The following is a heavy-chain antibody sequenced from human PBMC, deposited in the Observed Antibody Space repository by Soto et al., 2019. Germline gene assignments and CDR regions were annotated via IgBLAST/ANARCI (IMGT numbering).Heavy chain of an antibody. Sequence: EVQLVQSGAEVEKPGESLRISCKGSGYSFTSFWINWVRQMPGKGLEWMGRIDPSDSYTNYSPSFQGHVTISADRSISIAYLQWRSLKASDTAMYYCASTFFDSIGPPVPFDIWGQGTMVTVSS. CDR3: ASTFFDSIGPPVPFDI. CDR2: IDPSDSYT. V-gene: IGHV5-10-1*03. J-gene: IGHJ3*02. D-gene: IGHD3-22*01. CDR1: GYSFTSFW.